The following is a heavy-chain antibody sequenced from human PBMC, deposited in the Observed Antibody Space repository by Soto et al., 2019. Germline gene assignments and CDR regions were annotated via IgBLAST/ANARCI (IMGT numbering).Heavy chain of an antibody. Sequence: EVQLVESGGGLVQPGGSLRLSCAASGFTFSSYSMNWVRQAPGKGLEWVSYISSSSSTIYYADSVKGRFTISRDNAKKSLYLQMNSLRAEDTAVYYCARDGFGELLLLDYWGQGTLVTVSS. V-gene: IGHV3-48*01. CDR2: ISSSSSTI. D-gene: IGHD3-10*01. CDR3: ARDGFGELLLLDY. J-gene: IGHJ4*02. CDR1: GFTFSSYS.